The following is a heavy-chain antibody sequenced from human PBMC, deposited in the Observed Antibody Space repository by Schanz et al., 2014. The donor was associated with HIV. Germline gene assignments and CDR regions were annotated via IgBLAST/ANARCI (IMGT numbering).Heavy chain of an antibody. CDR3: ARSPDWAGTDAFDI. CDR1: GFTFRNFG. D-gene: IGHD6-19*01. V-gene: IGHV3-33*01. CDR2: RETDESHK. J-gene: IGHJ3*02. Sequence: QVQLVESGGGVVQPGKSLRLSCAASGFTFRNFGMHWVRQAPGKGLEWVAARETDESHKGYADSVKGRFTISRDNPKNTLYLQMNSLRAEDTAIYYCARSPDWAGTDAFDIWGQGTTVTVSS.